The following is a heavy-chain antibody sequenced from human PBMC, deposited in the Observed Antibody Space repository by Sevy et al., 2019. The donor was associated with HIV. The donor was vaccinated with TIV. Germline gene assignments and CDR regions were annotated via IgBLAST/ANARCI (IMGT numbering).Heavy chain of an antibody. Sequence: ASVKVSCKASGGTFSSYAISWVRQAPGQGLEWMGGIIPIFGTANYAQKFQGRVTITADESTSTAYMELISLRSEDTAVYYCARGINTIFGVVRLPLNYYGMDVWGQGTTVTVSS. CDR1: GGTFSSYA. CDR2: IIPIFGTA. CDR3: ARGINTIFGVVRLPLNYYGMDV. V-gene: IGHV1-69*13. J-gene: IGHJ6*02. D-gene: IGHD3-3*01.